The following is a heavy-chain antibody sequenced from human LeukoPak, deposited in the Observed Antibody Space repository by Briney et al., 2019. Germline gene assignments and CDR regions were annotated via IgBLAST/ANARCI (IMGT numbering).Heavy chain of an antibody. CDR2: FDPEDGET. V-gene: IGHV1-24*01. CDR3: ATGPGRGYYYGMDV. D-gene: IGHD3-10*01. Sequence: ASVKVSCKASGGTFSSYAISWVRQAPGKGLEWMGRFDPEDGETIYAQKFQGRVTMTEDTSTDTAYMELSSLRSEDTAVYYCATGPGRGYYYGMDVWGQGTTVTVSS. CDR1: GGTFSSYA. J-gene: IGHJ6*02.